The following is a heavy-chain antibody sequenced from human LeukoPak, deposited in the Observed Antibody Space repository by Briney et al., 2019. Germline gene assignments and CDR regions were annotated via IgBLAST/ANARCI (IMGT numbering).Heavy chain of an antibody. CDR2: ISTSSSTI. V-gene: IGHV3-48*01. J-gene: IGHJ4*02. CDR1: GFTFSRYW. CDR3: AGTIAEAARFDY. D-gene: IGHD6-13*01. Sequence: GGSLRLSCAASGFTFSRYWMSWARQAPGKGLEWVSHISTSSSTIYYADSVKGRFTISRDNAKNSLYLQMNSLRAEDTAVYYCAGTIAEAARFDYWGQGTLVTVSS.